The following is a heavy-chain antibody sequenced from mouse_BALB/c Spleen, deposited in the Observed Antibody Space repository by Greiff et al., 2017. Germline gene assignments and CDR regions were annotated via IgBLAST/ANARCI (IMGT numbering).Heavy chain of an antibody. CDR3: VRHGYGNYSYAMDY. CDR2: IRSKSNNYAT. D-gene: IGHD2-10*02. Sequence: EVKLVESGGGLVQPKGSLKLSCAASGFTFNTYAMNWVRQAPGKGLEWVARIRSKSNNYATYYADSVKDRFTISRDDSQSMLYLQMNNLKTEDTAMYYCVRHGYGNYSYAMDYWGQGTSVTVSS. V-gene: IGHV10-1*02. J-gene: IGHJ4*01. CDR1: GFTFNTYA.